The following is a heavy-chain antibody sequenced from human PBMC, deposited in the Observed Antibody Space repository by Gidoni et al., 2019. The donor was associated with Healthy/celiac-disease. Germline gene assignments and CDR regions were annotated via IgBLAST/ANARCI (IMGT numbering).Heavy chain of an antibody. CDR2: YSGST. D-gene: IGHD3-9*01. Sequence: YSGSTNYNPPLKSRVTISVDTSKNQCSLKLSSVTAADTAVYYCASSADILTGYGMFYWGQGTLVTVSS. CDR3: ASSADILTGYGMFY. J-gene: IGHJ4*02. V-gene: IGHV4-59*01.